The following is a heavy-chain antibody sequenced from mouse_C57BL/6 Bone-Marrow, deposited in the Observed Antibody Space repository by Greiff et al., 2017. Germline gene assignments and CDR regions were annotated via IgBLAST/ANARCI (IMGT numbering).Heavy chain of an antibody. V-gene: IGHV1-55*01. Sequence: QVQLQQPGAELVKPGASVKMSCKASGYTFTSYWITWVKQRPGQGLEWIGDIYPGSGSTNYNEKFTSKATLTVDTSPSTAYMQRSILTDEDSAVYYCARLGSNGYWGQGTTLTVSS. D-gene: IGHD2-5*01. CDR3: ARLGSNGY. CDR1: GYTFTSYW. CDR2: IYPGSGST. J-gene: IGHJ2*01.